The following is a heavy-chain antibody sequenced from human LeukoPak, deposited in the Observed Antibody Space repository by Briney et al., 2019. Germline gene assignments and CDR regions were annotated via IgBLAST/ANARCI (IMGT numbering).Heavy chain of an antibody. D-gene: IGHD3-22*01. V-gene: IGHV4-4*02. Sequence: SETLSLTCAVSSGSISSSNWWSWVRQPPGKGLEWIGEIYHSGSTNYNPSLKSRVTISVDKSKNQFSLKLSSVTAADTAVYYCARALHYYDSSGFDYWGQGTLVTVSS. CDR3: ARALHYYDSSGFDY. CDR2: IYHSGST. CDR1: SGSISSSNW. J-gene: IGHJ4*02.